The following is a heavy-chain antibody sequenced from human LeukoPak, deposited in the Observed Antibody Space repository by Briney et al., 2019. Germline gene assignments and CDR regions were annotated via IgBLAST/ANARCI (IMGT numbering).Heavy chain of an antibody. CDR3: ARADSSGWYGHYHMGV. J-gene: IGHJ6*03. D-gene: IGHD6-19*01. CDR1: GYTFTGYY. CDR2: INPNSGGT. V-gene: IGHV1-2*02. Sequence: ASVKVSCTASGYTFTGYYMHWVRQAPGQGLEWMGWINPNSGGTNYAQKFQGRVTMTRDTSISTAYMELSRLRSDDTAVYYCARADSSGWYGHYHMGVRGKGTTVTVSS.